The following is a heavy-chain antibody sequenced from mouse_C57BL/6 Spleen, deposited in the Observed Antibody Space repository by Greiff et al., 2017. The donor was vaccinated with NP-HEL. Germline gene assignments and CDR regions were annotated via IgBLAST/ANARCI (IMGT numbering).Heavy chain of an antibody. V-gene: IGHV5-4*01. CDR1: GFTFSSYA. CDR2: ISDGGSYT. D-gene: IGHD1-1*01. J-gene: IGHJ3*01. Sequence: EVHLVESGGGLVKPGGSLKLSCAASGFTFSSYAMSWVRQTPEKRLEWVATISDGGSYTYYPDNVKGRFTISRDNAKNNLYLQMSHLKSEDTAMYYCARDYGSSYGAWFAYWGQGTLVTVSA. CDR3: ARDYGSSYGAWFAY.